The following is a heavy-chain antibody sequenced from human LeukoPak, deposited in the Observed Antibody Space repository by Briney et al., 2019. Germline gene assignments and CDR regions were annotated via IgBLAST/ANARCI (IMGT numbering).Heavy chain of an antibody. D-gene: IGHD3-10*01. Sequence: GGSLRLSCAASGFIFTDYWMNWVRQAPGKGLEWVAMIKYDGIDTQYLDSVKGRFTISRDNAKKSVFLQMNSLRDEDTAFYYCARDPDATPGPGLDYWGQGILVSVSS. CDR2: IKYDGIDT. J-gene: IGHJ4*02. V-gene: IGHV3-7*01. CDR3: ARDPDATPGPGLDY. CDR1: GFIFTDYW.